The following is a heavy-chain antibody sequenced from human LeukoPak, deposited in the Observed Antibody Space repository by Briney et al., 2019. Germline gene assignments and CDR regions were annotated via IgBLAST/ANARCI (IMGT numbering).Heavy chain of an antibody. V-gene: IGHV3-21*01. CDR3: ARIGRGFDY. CDR2: ISSSSSYI. J-gene: IGHJ4*02. CDR1: GFTVSSNY. Sequence: GGSLRLSCAASGFTVSSNYMIWVRQAPGKGLEWVSSISSSSSYIYYADSVKGRFTISRDNAKNSLYLQMNSLRAEDTAVYYCARIGRGFDYWGQGTWSPSPQ. D-gene: IGHD3-10*01.